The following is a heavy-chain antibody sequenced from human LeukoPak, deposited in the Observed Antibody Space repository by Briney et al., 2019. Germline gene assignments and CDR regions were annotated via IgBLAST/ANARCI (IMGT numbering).Heavy chain of an antibody. CDR3: AKDLGDYGDPPGV. D-gene: IGHD4-17*01. V-gene: IGHV3-30*18. CDR2: ISYDGSNK. J-gene: IGHJ4*02. CDR1: GFTFSTYG. Sequence: PGGSLRLSCAASGFTFSTYGMHWVRQAPGKGLEWVAVISYDGSNKYYADSVKGRFTISRDNSKNTLYLQMNSLRAEDTAVYYCAKDLGDYGDPPGVWGQGTLVTVSS.